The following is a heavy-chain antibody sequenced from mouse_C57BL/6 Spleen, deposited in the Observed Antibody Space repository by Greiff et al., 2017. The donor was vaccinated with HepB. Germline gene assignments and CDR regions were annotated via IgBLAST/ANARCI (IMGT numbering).Heavy chain of an antibody. D-gene: IGHD1-1*01. V-gene: IGHV1-82*01. CDR1: GYAFSSSW. J-gene: IGHJ4*01. CDR2: IYPGDGDT. CDR3: ARSGSSHAMDY. Sequence: VKLMESGPELVKPGASVKISCKASGYAFSSSWMNWVKQRPGKGLEWIGRIYPGDGDTNYNGKFKGKATLTADKSSSTAYMQLSSLTSEDSAVYFCARSGSSHAMDYWGQGTSVTVSS.